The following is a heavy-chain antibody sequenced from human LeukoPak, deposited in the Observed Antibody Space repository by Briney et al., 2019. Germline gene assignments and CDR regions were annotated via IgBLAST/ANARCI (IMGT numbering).Heavy chain of an antibody. CDR3: ARDSLGPGGAELLPSNY. Sequence: GGSLRLSCKVSEFSVSNNYMNWVRQAPGKGLEWVSATFAGGSTHYAGSVKGRFTISRDTSKNTLHLQMNSLRPEDTAVYYCARDSLGPGGAELLPSNYWGQGTLVTVSS. CDR1: EFSVSNNY. J-gene: IGHJ4*02. CDR2: TFAGGST. V-gene: IGHV3-66*01. D-gene: IGHD2-15*01.